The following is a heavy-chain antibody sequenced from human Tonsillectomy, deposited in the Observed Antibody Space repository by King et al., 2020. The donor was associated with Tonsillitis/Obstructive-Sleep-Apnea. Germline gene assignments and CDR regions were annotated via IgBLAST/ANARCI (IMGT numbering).Heavy chain of an antibody. V-gene: IGHV3-48*02. CDR3: TRDIRGNYDFWSGYPGY. J-gene: IGHJ4*02. CDR2: ISGSGNTI. CDR1: GFTFNFYS. Sequence: QLVQSGGGLIQPGGSLRLSCAASGFTFNFYSMDWVRQAPGKGLEWVSYISGSGNTIYYADSVKGRVTISRDNAKSSLYLQMNRLRDEDTAVYYCTRDIRGNYDFWSGYPGYWGQGTLVTVSS. D-gene: IGHD3-3*01.